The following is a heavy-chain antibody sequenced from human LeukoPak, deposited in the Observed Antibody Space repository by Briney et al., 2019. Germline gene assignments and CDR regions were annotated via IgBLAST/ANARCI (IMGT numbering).Heavy chain of an antibody. J-gene: IGHJ6*03. Sequence: GESLKISCKGSGFIFTHFWIGWVRQMPGKGLEWMGIIYPGDSDTRYSPSFQGQVTISADKSISTAYLQWSSLKASDTAVYYCARHDFWSGLAYMDVWGKGTTVTVSS. CDR2: IYPGDSDT. V-gene: IGHV5-51*01. D-gene: IGHD3-3*01. CDR3: ARHDFWSGLAYMDV. CDR1: GFIFTHFW.